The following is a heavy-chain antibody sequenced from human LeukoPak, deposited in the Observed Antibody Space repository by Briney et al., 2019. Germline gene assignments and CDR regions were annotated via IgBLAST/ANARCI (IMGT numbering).Heavy chain of an antibody. D-gene: IGHD3-22*01. CDR2: ISRSSSYL. CDR1: GLTFSSYR. J-gene: IGHJ4*01. Sequence: GGSQRLSFAASGLTFSSYRMNWVRQAPGKGLEWVSSISRSSSYLYYADSVKGRFTIPRDNAKNSLHLQIDSLRAEATAVYYCARGWYYDSSGYYHPSPFDDWGQETSATVSS. V-gene: IGHV3-21*01. CDR3: ARGWYYDSSGYYHPSPFDD.